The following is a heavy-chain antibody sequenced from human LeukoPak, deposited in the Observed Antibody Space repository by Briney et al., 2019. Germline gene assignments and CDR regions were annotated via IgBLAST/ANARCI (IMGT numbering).Heavy chain of an antibody. CDR3: ARVAVITFY. CDR2: IYNSGST. D-gene: IGHD3-16*01. Sequence: SETLSLTCTVSGDSISSGDYYWSWIRQPPGKGLEWIGSIYNSGSTYYNPSLKSRITISVDTSKNQFSLKLSSVTAADTAVYYCARVAVITFYWGQGTLVTVSS. V-gene: IGHV4-30-4*08. J-gene: IGHJ4*02. CDR1: GDSISSGDYY.